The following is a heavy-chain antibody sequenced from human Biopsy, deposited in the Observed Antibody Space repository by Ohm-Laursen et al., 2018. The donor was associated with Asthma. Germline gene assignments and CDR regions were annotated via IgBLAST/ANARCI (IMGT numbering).Heavy chain of an antibody. CDR1: CSTFNSAG. D-gene: IGHD3-10*01. Sequence: SETASCQTYCSTFNSAGITWVRQAPGEGIEWMGWIIVYNGNTKVAQKLQDRVTMITDTSTSTAYMELRSLRSDDTAVYFCARAVDYSHYYGIDVWGQGTTVTVS. CDR2: IIVYNGNT. CDR3: ARAVDYSHYYGIDV. J-gene: IGHJ6*02. V-gene: IGHV1-18*01.